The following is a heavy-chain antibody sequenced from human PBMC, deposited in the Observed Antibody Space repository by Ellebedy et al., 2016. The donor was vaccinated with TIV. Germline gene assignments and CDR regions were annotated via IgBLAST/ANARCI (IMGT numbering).Heavy chain of an antibody. V-gene: IGHV4-39*07. D-gene: IGHD6-6*01. CDR2: ISHSGRT. CDR3: TREYSSSPDN. J-gene: IGHJ4*02. CDR1: GGSISESGYH. Sequence: MPSETLSLTCTVSGGSISESGYHWGWVRQPPGKGLEWIGSISHSGRTYYNLSLKSRITISIDTSKSQFSLKVTSVTAAETAVYYCTREYSSSPDNWGQGSLVTVSS.